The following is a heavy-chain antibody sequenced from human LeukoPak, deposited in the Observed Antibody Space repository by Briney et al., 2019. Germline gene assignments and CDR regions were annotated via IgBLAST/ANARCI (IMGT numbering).Heavy chain of an antibody. Sequence: GGSLRLSYAASGFTFSSYAMNWVRQAPGKGLEWVALISYDGTNKYYADSVKGRFTISRDNSKNTLYLQMSSLRPDDTAVHYCARAFGYSSGYFDYWGQGTLVTVSS. D-gene: IGHD6-19*01. CDR1: GFTFSSYA. J-gene: IGHJ4*02. CDR3: ARAFGYSSGYFDY. CDR2: ISYDGTNK. V-gene: IGHV3-30-3*01.